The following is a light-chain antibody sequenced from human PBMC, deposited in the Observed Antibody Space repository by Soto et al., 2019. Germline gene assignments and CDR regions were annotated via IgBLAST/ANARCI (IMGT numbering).Light chain of an antibody. Sequence: DIVMTQSPVSLPVTPGEPASISCRSSQSLLYSNGYNYLNWYLQKPGQSPQLLIYAGSRRAAGVPGRFSGSGSGTDFTLKISTVGAEDVGVYYCMQALRGPPAFGGGTKVEIK. CDR3: MQALRGPPA. CDR1: QSLLYSNGYNY. CDR2: AGS. J-gene: IGKJ4*01. V-gene: IGKV2-28*01.